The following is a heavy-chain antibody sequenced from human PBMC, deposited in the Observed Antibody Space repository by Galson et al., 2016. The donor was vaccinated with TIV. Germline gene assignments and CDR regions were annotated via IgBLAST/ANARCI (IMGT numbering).Heavy chain of an antibody. J-gene: IGHJ4*02. CDR1: GFTFNTYT. Sequence: SLRLSCAASGFTFNTYTVHWVRQAPGKGLEWVAVISYDGSNHADSVKGRFTISRDKSKNTLFLQMNSLRPEDTAVYYCARTLTSYYFDYWGQGTLVTVSS. V-gene: IGHV3-30-3*01. CDR2: ISYDGSN. D-gene: IGHD1-20*01. CDR3: ARTLTSYYFDY.